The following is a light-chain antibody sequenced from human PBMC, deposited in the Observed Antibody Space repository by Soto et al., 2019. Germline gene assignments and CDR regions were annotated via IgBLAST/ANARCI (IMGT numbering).Light chain of an antibody. J-gene: IGKJ5*01. CDR1: QGISRW. Sequence: DIQMTQSPSFVSASVGDRVTITCRASQGISRWLAWYQQRPGKAPELLIYGASSLQSGGPSRFSGSGSGTDFTLTISSLQPEDFAAYHCQQANSFPLTFGQGTRLEIK. CDR3: QQANSFPLT. V-gene: IGKV1-12*01. CDR2: GAS.